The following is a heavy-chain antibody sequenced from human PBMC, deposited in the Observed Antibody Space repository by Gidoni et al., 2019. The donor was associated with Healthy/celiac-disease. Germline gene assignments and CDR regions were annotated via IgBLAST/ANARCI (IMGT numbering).Heavy chain of an antibody. CDR3: ARDGGSYYYYGMDV. J-gene: IGHJ6*02. V-gene: IGHV3-48*01. CDR1: GFTFRNYS. CDR2: ISSRSSNI. Sequence: ELQLVVSRGGLVQPGGSLGLSYAASGFTFRNYSMNWVRQAPGKGLEWVSYISSRSSNIYYAESVKGRFTISRDNAKNSLYLQMNSQRAEDTAVYYCARDGGSYYYYGMDVWGQGTTVTVSS.